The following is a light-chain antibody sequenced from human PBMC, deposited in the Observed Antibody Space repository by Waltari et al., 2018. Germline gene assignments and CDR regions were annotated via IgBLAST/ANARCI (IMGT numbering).Light chain of an antibody. CDR3: QHYVRLPVT. CDR2: DVS. CDR1: QIISRA. Sequence: IMLTQSPGTLSLSPGERATLPCRSSQIISRALAWYQQKPGQAPRLLIYDVSTRASGIPDRFSGSGSGTDFSLTISRLESEDFAVYYCQHYVRLPVTFGQGTKLEFK. V-gene: IGKV3-20*01. J-gene: IGKJ1*01.